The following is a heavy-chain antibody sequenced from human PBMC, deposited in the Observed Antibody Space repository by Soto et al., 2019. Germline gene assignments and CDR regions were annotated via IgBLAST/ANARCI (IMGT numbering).Heavy chain of an antibody. V-gene: IGHV3-23*01. CDR3: AREEGNSYGMDV. CDR1: GFTFRNYA. Sequence: GGSLRLSCAASGFTFRNYAMNWVRQAPGKGLEWVSGISDSGGSTYYADSVKGRFTISRDNSKNTLYLQMNSLRAEDTAVYCCAREEGNSYGMDVWGQGTTVTVSS. CDR2: ISDSGGST. J-gene: IGHJ6*02.